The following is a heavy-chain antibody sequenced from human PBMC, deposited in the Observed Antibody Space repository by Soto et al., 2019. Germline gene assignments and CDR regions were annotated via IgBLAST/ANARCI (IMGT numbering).Heavy chain of an antibody. D-gene: IGHD2-15*01. V-gene: IGHV4-34*01. CDR3: ARGRVTATSPLYV. Sequence: PSETLSLTSAVFGGPLSGYYWSWIRQPPGKGLEWIGEINHSGSTNYNPSLKSRVTISVDTSKNQFSLRLSSVTAADTAVYYCARGRVTATSPLYVWDKGTTVT. CDR1: GGPLSGYY. J-gene: IGHJ6*03. CDR2: INHSGST.